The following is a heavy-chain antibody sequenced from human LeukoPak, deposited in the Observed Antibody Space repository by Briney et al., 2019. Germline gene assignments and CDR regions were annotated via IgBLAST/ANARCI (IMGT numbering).Heavy chain of an antibody. J-gene: IGHJ4*02. CDR1: VFTHSSCP. CDR3: SKTVVPNLPTYFDY. V-gene: IGHV3-23*01. Sequence: GGPLRLSCGASVFTHSSCPVSWVPEARGRGVEWVSAISCSGYSIYYADCVKRRFTITRDNSKNTLSLQMHSMRAEDKAEDYCSKTVVPNLPTYFDYWGQGTLVTVSS. CDR2: ISCSGYSI. D-gene: IGHD4-23*01.